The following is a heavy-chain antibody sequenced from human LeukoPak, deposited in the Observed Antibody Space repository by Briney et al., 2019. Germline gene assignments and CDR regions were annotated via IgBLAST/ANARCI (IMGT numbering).Heavy chain of an antibody. V-gene: IGHV1-8*01. CDR3: ARDEVVAAPNYFGMVV. D-gene: IGHD2-15*01. Sequence: GVSVKVSCKASGYTFTSYDVNWVRQATGQGLEWMGWMNPNSGNTGLAQKFQGRVTLTRDTSLSTAYMELSNLRSDDTAVYYCARDEVVAAPNYFGMVVWGQGTTVSVSS. CDR1: GYTFTSYD. J-gene: IGHJ6*02. CDR2: MNPNSGNT.